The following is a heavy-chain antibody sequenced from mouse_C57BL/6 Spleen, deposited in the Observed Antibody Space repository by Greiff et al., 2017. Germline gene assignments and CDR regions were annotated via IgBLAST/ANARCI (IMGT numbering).Heavy chain of an antibody. V-gene: IGHV3-6*01. CDR3: ARSGGLRRRGFAY. Sequence: VQLKQSGPGLVKPSQSLSLTCSVTGYSITSGYYWNWIRQFPGNKLEWMGYISYDGSNNYNPSLKNRISITRDTSKNQFFLKLNSVTTEDTATYYCARSGGLRRRGFAYWGQGTLVTVSA. CDR2: ISYDGSN. CDR1: GYSITSGYY. D-gene: IGHD2-4*01. J-gene: IGHJ3*01.